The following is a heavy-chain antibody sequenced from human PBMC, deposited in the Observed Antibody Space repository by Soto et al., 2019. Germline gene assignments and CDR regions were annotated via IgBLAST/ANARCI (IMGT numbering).Heavy chain of an antibody. V-gene: IGHV3-7*01. Sequence: EVQLVESGGGLVQPGGSLRLSCVASGFTFSSYWMSWVRQAPGKGLEWVANIKQDGSEKYYVDSVKGRFTISRDNAKNSLYLQMNSLRAEDTAVYYCASGYEVFDYWGQGTLVTVSS. CDR2: IKQDGSEK. D-gene: IGHD5-12*01. CDR3: ASGYEVFDY. CDR1: GFTFSSYW. J-gene: IGHJ4*02.